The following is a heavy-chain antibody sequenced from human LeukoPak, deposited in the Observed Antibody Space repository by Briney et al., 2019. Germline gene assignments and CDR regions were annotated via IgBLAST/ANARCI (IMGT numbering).Heavy chain of an antibody. V-gene: IGHV3-33*01. Sequence: PGGSLRLSCAASGFTFSSYGMHWVRQAPGKGLEWVAVIWYDESKIYYADSVKDRFTISRDNAKNSLYLHMTSLRAEDTAVYYCARELRTFDSWGQGTLVTVSS. D-gene: IGHD3-16*01. CDR2: IWYDESKI. J-gene: IGHJ4*02. CDR3: ARELRTFDS. CDR1: GFTFSSYG.